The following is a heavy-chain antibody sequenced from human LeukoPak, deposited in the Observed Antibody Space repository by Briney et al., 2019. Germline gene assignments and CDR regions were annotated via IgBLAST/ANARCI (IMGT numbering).Heavy chain of an antibody. CDR3: AKDLPGSGFDY. D-gene: IGHD3-22*01. Sequence: GGSLRLSCAASGFTFSSYGMHRVRQAPGKGLEWVAVISYDGSNKYYADSVKGRFTISRDNSKNTLYLQMNSLRAEDTAVYYCAKDLPGSGFDYWGQGTLVTVSS. CDR2: ISYDGSNK. J-gene: IGHJ4*02. CDR1: GFTFSSYG. V-gene: IGHV3-30*18.